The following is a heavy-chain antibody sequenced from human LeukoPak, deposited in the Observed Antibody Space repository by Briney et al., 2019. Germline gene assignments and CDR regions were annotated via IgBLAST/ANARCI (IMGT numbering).Heavy chain of an antibody. CDR3: ASEGMIIAAARSDY. J-gene: IGHJ4*02. Sequence: YPGGSLRLSCAASGFTFSSYGMHWVRQAPGKGLEWVAVISYDGSNKYYADSVKGRFTISRDNSKNTLYLQMNSLRAEDTAVYYCASEGMIIAAARSDYWGQGTLVTVSS. V-gene: IGHV3-30*03. CDR1: GFTFSSYG. D-gene: IGHD6-13*01. CDR2: ISYDGSNK.